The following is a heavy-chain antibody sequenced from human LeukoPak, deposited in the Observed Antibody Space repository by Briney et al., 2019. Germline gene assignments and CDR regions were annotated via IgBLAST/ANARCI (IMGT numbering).Heavy chain of an antibody. CDR1: GFTFSSYS. Sequence: PGGSLRLSCAASGFTFSSYSMNWVRQAPGKGLEWVSYISSSSSTIYYADSVKGRFTISRDNAKNSLYLQMNSLRAEDTAVYYCAGGSYYYYSMDVWGKGTTVTVSS. CDR3: AGGSYYYYSMDV. J-gene: IGHJ6*03. V-gene: IGHV3-48*01. D-gene: IGHD3-16*01. CDR2: ISSSSSTI.